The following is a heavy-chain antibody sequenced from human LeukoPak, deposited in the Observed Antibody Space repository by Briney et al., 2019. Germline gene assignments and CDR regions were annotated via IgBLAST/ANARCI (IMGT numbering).Heavy chain of an antibody. V-gene: IGHV1-69*04. J-gene: IGHJ3*02. CDR2: IIPILGIA. CDR1: GGTFSSYA. D-gene: IGHD5-12*01. CDR3: ARDLYSGHKGNAFDI. Sequence: ASVKVSCKASGGTFSSYAISWVRQAPGQGLEWMGRIIPILGIANYAQKFQGRVTIISDKSTSTAYMELSSLRSEDTAVYYCARDLYSGHKGNAFDIWGQGTMVTVSS.